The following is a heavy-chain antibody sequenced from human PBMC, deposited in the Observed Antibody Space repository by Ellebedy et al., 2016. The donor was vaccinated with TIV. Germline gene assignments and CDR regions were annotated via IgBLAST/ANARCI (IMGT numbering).Heavy chain of an antibody. CDR1: GGSISSYY. CDR3: AREPALGEYYGMDV. J-gene: IGHJ6*02. Sequence: MPSETLSLTCTVSGGSISSYYWSWIRQPPGKGLEWIGYIYYSGSTNYNPSLKSRVTISVDTSKNQFSLKLSSVTAADTAVYYCAREPALGEYYGMDVWGQGTTVTVSS. D-gene: IGHD3-16*01. CDR2: IYYSGST. V-gene: IGHV4-59*01.